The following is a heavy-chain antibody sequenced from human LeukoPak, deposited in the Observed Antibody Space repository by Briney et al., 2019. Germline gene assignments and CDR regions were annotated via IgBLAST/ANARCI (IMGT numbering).Heavy chain of an antibody. V-gene: IGHV3-21*01. Sequence: SGGSLRLSCAASGFTFSSYSMNWVRQAPGKGLEWVSSISSSSYIYYADSVEGRFTISRDNAKNSLYLQMNSLRAEDTAVYYCARDRSITMVRGVSPVDYWGQGTLVTVSS. D-gene: IGHD3-10*01. CDR1: GFTFSSYS. J-gene: IGHJ4*02. CDR3: ARDRSITMVRGVSPVDY. CDR2: ISSSSYI.